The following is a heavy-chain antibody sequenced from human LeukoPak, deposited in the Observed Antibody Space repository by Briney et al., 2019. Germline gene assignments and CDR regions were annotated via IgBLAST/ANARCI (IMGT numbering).Heavy chain of an antibody. CDR3: ARDFDTSGYYTGR. CDR2: INPNSGGT. Sequence: GASVKVSCKASGYTFTGYYMHWVRQAPGRGLEWMGWINPNSGGTNYAQKFQGRVTMTRDTSISTAYMELRRLRSDDTAVYYCARDFDTSGYYTGRWGQGTLVTVSS. CDR1: GYTFTGYY. V-gene: IGHV1-2*02. J-gene: IGHJ4*02. D-gene: IGHD3-22*01.